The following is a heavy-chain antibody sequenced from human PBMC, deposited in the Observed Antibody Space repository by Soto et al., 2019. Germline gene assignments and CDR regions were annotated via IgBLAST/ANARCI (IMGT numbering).Heavy chain of an antibody. CDR2: INRDGSSA. V-gene: IGHV3-74*01. CDR3: VRDPTGYHFFDY. D-gene: IGHD3-9*01. J-gene: IGHJ4*02. CDR1: GFTFTNSW. Sequence: PGGSLRLSCAASGFTFTNSWMNWVRQAPGKGPVWVSRINRDGSSATYADSVTGRFTISRDNAKNTLFLEMNSLRTEDTAVYYCVRDPTGYHFFDYWGQGALVTVSS.